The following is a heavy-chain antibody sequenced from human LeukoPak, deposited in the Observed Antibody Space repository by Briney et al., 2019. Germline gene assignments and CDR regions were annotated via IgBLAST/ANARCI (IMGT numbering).Heavy chain of an antibody. V-gene: IGHV3-30*02. CDR3: ATPPHDYGDYYFDY. J-gene: IGHJ4*02. CDR2: IRYDGSNK. Sequence: GGSLRLSCAASGFTFDDYAMHWVRQAPGKGLEWVAFIRYDGSNKYYTDSVKGRFTISRDNSKNTLYLQMNSLRTEDTAVYYCATPPHDYGDYYFDYWGQGTLVTVSS. CDR1: GFTFDDYA. D-gene: IGHD4-17*01.